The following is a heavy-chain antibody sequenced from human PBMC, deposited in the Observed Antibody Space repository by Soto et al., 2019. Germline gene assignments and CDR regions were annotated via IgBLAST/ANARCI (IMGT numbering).Heavy chain of an antibody. D-gene: IGHD6-13*01. CDR1: GGSISFYN. V-gene: IGHV4-59*01. CDR3: AKGDSTTHGDSFDI. CDR2: IYHSGHT. J-gene: IGHJ3*02. Sequence: QVQLQESGPGLVKPSETLSLTCSVSGGSISFYNWNWIRQSPGKGLEWIGYIYHSGHTNYNPSLKSRVTISVDTSKNQFSLQLSSVTAADTAVYYCAKGDSTTHGDSFDIWGQGTMVTVSP.